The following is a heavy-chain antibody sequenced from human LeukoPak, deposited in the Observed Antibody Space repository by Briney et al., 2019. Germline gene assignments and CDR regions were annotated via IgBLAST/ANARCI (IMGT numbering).Heavy chain of an antibody. V-gene: IGHV3-7*01. J-gene: IGHJ4*02. Sequence: PGGSLRLSCVASGFSFSTYWMSWVRQAPGKELEWLANIKEDGSEKYYVDSVKGRFTISRDNAKNSLYLQMNSLRVEDTAVYHCVRGGGYFDNWGQGTLVTVSS. CDR3: VRGGGYFDN. CDR2: IKEDGSEK. CDR1: GFSFSTYW.